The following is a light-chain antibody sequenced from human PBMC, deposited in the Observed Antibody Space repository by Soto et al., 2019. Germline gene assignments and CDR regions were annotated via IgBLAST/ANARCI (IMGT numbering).Light chain of an antibody. J-gene: IGLJ1*01. CDR1: SSDIGGYIF. Sequence: QSVLTQPASVSGSPGQSITVSCTGTSSDIGGYIFVSWYQQHPGKAPKLMIYDINNRPSGVSKRFSGSKSGNTASLTISGLQAEDEADYYCVSYTTSFTFLFGPGTKVTVL. CDR3: VSYTTSFTFL. V-gene: IGLV2-14*01. CDR2: DIN.